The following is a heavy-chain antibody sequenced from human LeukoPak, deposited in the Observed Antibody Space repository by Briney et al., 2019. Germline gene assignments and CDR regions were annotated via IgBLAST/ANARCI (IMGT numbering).Heavy chain of an antibody. V-gene: IGHV4-34*01. J-gene: IGHJ4*02. CDR3: AKYGSGSYPSDY. CDR1: GGSFSGYY. CDR2: INHSGST. Sequence: SETLSLTCAVYGGSFSGYYWSWIRQPPGKGLEWIGEINHSGSTNYNPSLKSRVTISVDTSKNQFSLKLSSVTAADTAVYYCAKYGSGSYPSDYWGQGTLVTVSS. D-gene: IGHD3-10*01.